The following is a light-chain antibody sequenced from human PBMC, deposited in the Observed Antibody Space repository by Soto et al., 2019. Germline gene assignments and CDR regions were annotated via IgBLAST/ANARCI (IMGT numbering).Light chain of an antibody. Sequence: EIVMTQSPATLSVSPGEKATLSCRASQSVATNLAWYQQRPGQAPRLLIHSASTRATGVPARFSGSGSGTEFTLTISSLQSKDFAVYFCQQHNFWPSFGQGTNLEIK. CDR2: SAS. CDR1: QSVATN. J-gene: IGKJ2*01. V-gene: IGKV3-15*01. CDR3: QQHNFWPS.